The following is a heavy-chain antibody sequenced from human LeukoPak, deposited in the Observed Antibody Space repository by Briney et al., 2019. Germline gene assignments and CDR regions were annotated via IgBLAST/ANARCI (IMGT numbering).Heavy chain of an antibody. D-gene: IGHD5-12*01. V-gene: IGHV3-33*01. CDR1: GFTFINYC. Sequence: GGSLRHCCGPSGFTFINYCRHCVRQAPGKGLEWVAVIWYDGSNKYYADSVKGRFTSSRDNSKNTLYLQMNSLRAEDTAVYYCARIRCEVLDIDCWGQATLVTVSS. CDR2: IWYDGSNK. CDR3: ARIRCEVLDIDC. J-gene: IGHJ4*02.